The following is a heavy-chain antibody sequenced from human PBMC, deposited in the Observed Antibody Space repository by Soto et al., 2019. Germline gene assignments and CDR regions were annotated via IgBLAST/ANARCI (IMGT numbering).Heavy chain of an antibody. J-gene: IGHJ4*02. CDR1: GFTFSDSY. CDR2: ISGSSHVT. D-gene: IGHD4-17*01. Sequence: SLRLSFAASGFTFSDSYMSWFRQAPGRGLEWVSYISGSSHVTNYVDSVKGRFTISRDNARNSLYLQMNSLRAEDTAIYYCAGEPRLPEFGGPGTLAPVSS. V-gene: IGHV3-11*05. CDR3: AGEPRLPEF.